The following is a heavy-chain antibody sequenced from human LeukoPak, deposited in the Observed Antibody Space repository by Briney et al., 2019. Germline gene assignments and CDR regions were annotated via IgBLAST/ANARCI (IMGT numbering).Heavy chain of an antibody. CDR1: VYTFTTYD. CDR2: MNPKSGYT. D-gene: IGHD1-26*01. J-gene: IGHJ4*02. Sequence: GASVGVSFKASVYTFTTYDINWVRQAAGQGLEWMGWMNPKSGYTGYAQKFQGRVTMTRDTSISTAYMEVSSLRSEDTAVYYCARVAGSIDYWGQGTLVTVSS. CDR3: ARVAGSIDY. V-gene: IGHV1-8*01.